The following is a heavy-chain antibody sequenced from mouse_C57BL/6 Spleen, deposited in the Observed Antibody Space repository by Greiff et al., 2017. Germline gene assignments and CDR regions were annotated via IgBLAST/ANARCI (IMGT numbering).Heavy chain of an antibody. CDR2: IYPGSGST. V-gene: IGHV1-55*01. CDR1: GYTFTSYW. D-gene: IGHD2-3*01. J-gene: IGHJ4*01. Sequence: QVQLKQPGAELVKPGASVKMSCKASGYTFTSYWITWVKQRPGQGLEWIGDIYPGSGSTNYNEKFKSKATLTVDTSSSTAYMQRSSLTSVDSAVYDCARVRIYYDGYWDYAMDYWGQGTSVTVSS. CDR3: ARVRIYYDGYWDYAMDY.